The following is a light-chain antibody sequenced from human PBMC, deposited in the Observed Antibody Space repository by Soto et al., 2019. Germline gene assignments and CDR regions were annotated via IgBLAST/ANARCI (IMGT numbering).Light chain of an antibody. CDR3: FSYTTSSAPYV. J-gene: IGLJ1*01. Sequence: QSVLTQPPSASGSLGQSVTISCTGTSSDVVAYNYVSWYQQHPGKAPKLMIYGVSNRPSGVSYRFSGSKSGNTASLTISGLQAQDEASYYCFSYTTSSAPYVFGTGTKVTV. V-gene: IGLV2-14*01. CDR1: SSDVVAYNY. CDR2: GVS.